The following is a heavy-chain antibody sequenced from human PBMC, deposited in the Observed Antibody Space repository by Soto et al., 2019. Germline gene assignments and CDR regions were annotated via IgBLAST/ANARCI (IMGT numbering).Heavy chain of an antibody. CDR1: GGSISSYF. J-gene: IGHJ3*02. CDR3: ARDHKEAFDI. V-gene: IGHV4-59*01. Sequence: QVLLQESGPGLVKPSETLSLTCTVSGGSISSYFLNWIRQAPGKGLEWIGYMYFNESTNYNPSLKSRVPISLDTSKSLFSLKLNSVTAADTAVYYCARDHKEAFDIWGQGTLVTVSS. CDR2: MYFNEST.